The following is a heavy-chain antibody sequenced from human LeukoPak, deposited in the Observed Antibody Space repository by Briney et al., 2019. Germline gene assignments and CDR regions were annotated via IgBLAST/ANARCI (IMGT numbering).Heavy chain of an antibody. V-gene: IGHV1-69*13. Sequence: GASVKVSCKASGYTFTSYGISWVRQAPGQGLEWMGGIIPIFGTANYAQKFQGRVTITADESTSTAYMELSSLRSEDTAVYYCVYCSGGSCQFFDPWGQGTLVTVSS. CDR1: GYTFTSYG. CDR2: IIPIFGTA. D-gene: IGHD2-15*01. CDR3: VYCSGGSCQFFDP. J-gene: IGHJ5*02.